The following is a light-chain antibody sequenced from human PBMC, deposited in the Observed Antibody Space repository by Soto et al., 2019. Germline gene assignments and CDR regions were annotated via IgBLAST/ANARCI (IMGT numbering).Light chain of an antibody. V-gene: IGLV1-47*01. J-gene: IGLJ2*01. CDR3: AAWDDSLSGVV. Sequence: QSVLTQPPSASGTPGQRVTISCSGSSSNIGSNYVYWYQQLPGTAPKLLIYRNNQRPSGVPDRFSGSKSGTSASLAISGLRSXXXADYYCAAWDDSLSGVVFGGGTKLTVL. CDR2: RNN. CDR1: SSNIGSNY.